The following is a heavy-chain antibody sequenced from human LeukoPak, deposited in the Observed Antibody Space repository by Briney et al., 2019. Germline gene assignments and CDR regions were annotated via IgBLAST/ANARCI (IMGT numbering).Heavy chain of an antibody. D-gene: IGHD1-26*01. Sequence: ASVKVSCKASGHAFTRRYMHWVRQAPGQGLEWMGLINPSGSSTIYAQKFQGRVTMTRDMSTSTDYMELSSLRSEDTAVYYCARDNSVGDYAWCFDPWGQGTLVTVSS. CDR1: GHAFTRRY. J-gene: IGHJ5*02. V-gene: IGHV1-46*01. CDR3: ARDNSVGDYAWCFDP. CDR2: INPSGSST.